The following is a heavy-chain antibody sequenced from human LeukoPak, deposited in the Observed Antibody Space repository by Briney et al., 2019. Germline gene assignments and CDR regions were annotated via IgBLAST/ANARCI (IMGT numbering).Heavy chain of an antibody. CDR3: ARDQGIAAAGPFDY. CDR1: GFTFSSYS. J-gene: IGHJ4*02. CDR2: ISSSSSYI. D-gene: IGHD6-25*01. Sequence: PGGSLRLSCAASGFTFSSYSTNWVRQAPGKGLEWVSSISSSSSYIYYADSVKGRFTISRGNAKNSLYLQMNSLRAEDTAVYYCARDQGIAAAGPFDYWGQGTLVTVSS. V-gene: IGHV3-21*01.